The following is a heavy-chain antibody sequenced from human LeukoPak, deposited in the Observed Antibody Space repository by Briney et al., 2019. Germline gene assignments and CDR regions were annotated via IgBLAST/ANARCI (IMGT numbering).Heavy chain of an antibody. D-gene: IGHD7-27*01. Sequence: GGSLRLSCAASGFTFSSYGMHWVRQAPGKGLEWVAVIWYDGSNKYYADSVKGRFTISRDNSKNTLYLQMNSLRAVDTAVYYCARQSGLTGPYYYYGMDVWGQGTTVTVSS. CDR1: GFTFSSYG. CDR3: ARQSGLTGPYYYYGMDV. V-gene: IGHV3-33*01. CDR2: IWYDGSNK. J-gene: IGHJ6*02.